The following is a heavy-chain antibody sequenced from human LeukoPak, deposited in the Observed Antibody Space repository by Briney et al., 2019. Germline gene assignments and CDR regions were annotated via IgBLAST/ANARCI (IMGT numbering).Heavy chain of an antibody. CDR3: AREYYYDSSGYLHAFDI. J-gene: IGHJ3*02. D-gene: IGHD3-22*01. Sequence: SETLSLTCTVSGYSISSGYYWGWIRQPPGKGLEWIGSIYHSGSTYYNPSLKSRVTISVDTSKNQFSLKLSSVTAADTAVYYCAREYYYDSSGYLHAFDIWGQGTMVTVSS. CDR1: GYSISSGYY. V-gene: IGHV4-38-2*02. CDR2: IYHSGST.